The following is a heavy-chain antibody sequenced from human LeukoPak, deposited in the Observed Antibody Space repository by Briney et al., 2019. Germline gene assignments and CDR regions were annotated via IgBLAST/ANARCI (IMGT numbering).Heavy chain of an antibody. J-gene: IGHJ6*03. CDR3: ARDGPSYYYYYYRDV. CDR2: INTNTGNP. V-gene: IGHV7-4-1*02. Sequence: ASVKVSCKASGYTFTSYAMNWVRQAPGQGLEWMGWINTNTGNPTYAQGFTGRFVFSLDTSVSTAYLQISSLKADDTAVYYCARDGPSYYYYYYRDVWGKGTTVTVSS. CDR1: GYTFTSYA.